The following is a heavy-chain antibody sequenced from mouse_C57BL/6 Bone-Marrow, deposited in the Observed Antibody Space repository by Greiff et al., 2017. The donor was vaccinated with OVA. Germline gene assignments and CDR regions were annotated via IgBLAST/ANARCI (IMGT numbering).Heavy chain of an antibody. CDR2: IWGDGST. V-gene: IGHV2-3*01. CDR1: GFSLTSYG. CDR3: ASDGYDAVPWFAY. D-gene: IGHD2-2*01. Sequence: QVQLQQSGPGLVAPSQSLSLTCTVSGFSLTSYGVSWVRQPPGKGLEWLGVIWGDGSTNYHSALISRLSIIKDNSKSQVYLKLNSLQSDDTATYYCASDGYDAVPWFAYWGQGTLVTVSA. J-gene: IGHJ3*01.